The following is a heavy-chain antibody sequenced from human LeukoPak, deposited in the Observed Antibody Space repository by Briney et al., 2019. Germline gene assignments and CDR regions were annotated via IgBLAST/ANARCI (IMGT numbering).Heavy chain of an antibody. CDR2: ISGSGGST. V-gene: IGHV3-23*01. CDR3: AKGGEIVLMVYAEFDY. D-gene: IGHD2-8*01. CDR1: GFTFSIYA. Sequence: GGSLRLSCAASGFTFSIYAMSWVRQAPGKGLEWVSAISGSGGSTYYAGSVKGRFTISRDNSKNTLYLQMNSLRAEDTAVYYCAKGGEIVLMVYAEFDYWGQGTLVTVSS. J-gene: IGHJ4*02.